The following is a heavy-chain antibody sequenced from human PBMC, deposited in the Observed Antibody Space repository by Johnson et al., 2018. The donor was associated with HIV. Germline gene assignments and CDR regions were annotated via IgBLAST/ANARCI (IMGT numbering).Heavy chain of an antibody. D-gene: IGHD3-22*01. J-gene: IGHJ3*01. CDR3: ARGSTMVVSAFDL. CDR2: IKSDGSSI. CDR1: GFTFSNYW. Sequence: VQLVESGGGLVQPGGSLRLSCVVSGFTFSNYWMHWVRQAPGKGLVWVSRIKSDGSSINYADSVKGRFTISRDNAKNTLYLQMNSLRTEDTAVYYCARGSTMVVSAFDLWGQGTMVTVSS. V-gene: IGHV3-74*01.